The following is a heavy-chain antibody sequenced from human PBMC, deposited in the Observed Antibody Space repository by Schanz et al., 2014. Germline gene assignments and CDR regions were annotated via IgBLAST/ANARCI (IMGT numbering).Heavy chain of an antibody. D-gene: IGHD3-9*01. CDR1: GFAFSSYS. CDR2: ISSSGTTI. CDR3: AKQIHYDILTVTRN. V-gene: IGHV3-48*01. Sequence: QLVGSGGGLIQPGGSLRLSCTASGFAFSSYSMNWVRQAPGKGLEWVSYISSSGTTIYYADSVKGRFTISRDNAKNSLFLQMNSLRAEDTAVYYCAKQIHYDILTVTRNWGQGTLVTVSS. J-gene: IGHJ4*02.